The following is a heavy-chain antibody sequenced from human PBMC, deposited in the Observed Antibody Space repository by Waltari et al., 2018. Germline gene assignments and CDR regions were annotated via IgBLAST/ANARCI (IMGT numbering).Heavy chain of an antibody. Sequence: QVQLVESGGGVVQPGGSLRLSCAASGFTFSSYGMHWVRQAPGKGLGGLAFIRYDGSNKYYSDSVKGRFTISRDNSKNTLYLQMNSLRAEDTAVYYCAKYRDGYPIDYWGQGTLVTVSS. D-gene: IGHD2-21*01. CDR3: AKYRDGYPIDY. CDR1: GFTFSSYG. J-gene: IGHJ4*02. CDR2: IRYDGSNK. V-gene: IGHV3-30*02.